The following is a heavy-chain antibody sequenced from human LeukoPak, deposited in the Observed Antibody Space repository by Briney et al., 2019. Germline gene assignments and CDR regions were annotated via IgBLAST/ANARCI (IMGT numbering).Heavy chain of an antibody. Sequence: GGSLRLSCAASGFTFNTYAMNWVRQAPGKGLEWVSGISNSGEITFYADSVKGRFTISRDNSKNTLHLQMVSLRAEDSALYYCAKNKGVPGPRPNYFDYWGQGTLVTVSS. CDR3: AKNKGVPGPRPNYFDY. D-gene: IGHD2-2*01. CDR2: ISNSGEIT. CDR1: GFTFNTYA. J-gene: IGHJ4*02. V-gene: IGHV3-23*01.